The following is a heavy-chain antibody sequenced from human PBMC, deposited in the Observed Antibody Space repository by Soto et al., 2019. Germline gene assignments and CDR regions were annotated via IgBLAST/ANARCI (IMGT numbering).Heavy chain of an antibody. CDR2: ISYDGSNK. J-gene: IGHJ6*02. CDR3: AKEGGYYGSGSYSVGENYYGMDV. V-gene: IGHV3-30*18. D-gene: IGHD3-10*01. Sequence: QVQLVESGGGVVQPGRSLRLSCAASGFTFSSYGMHWVRQAPGKGLEWVAVISYDGSNKYYADSVKGRFTISRDNSKNNLYLEMNGLGAEDRAVYYCAKEGGYYGSGSYSVGENYYGMDVWGQGTTVTVSS. CDR1: GFTFSSYG.